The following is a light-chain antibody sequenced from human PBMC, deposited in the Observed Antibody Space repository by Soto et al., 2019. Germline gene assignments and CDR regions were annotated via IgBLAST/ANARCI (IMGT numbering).Light chain of an antibody. CDR1: QNINNY. J-gene: IGKJ5*01. CDR3: QQYENLPT. CDR2: DAS. Sequence: DLQLTQSPPSLSASVGDRVTITCQASQNINNYLNWYQQKPGRAPKLLIYDASNLEAGVPSRFRGSGSGTDFTFTISRLQPEDIATYYCQQYENLPTFGQGTRLEIK. V-gene: IGKV1-33*01.